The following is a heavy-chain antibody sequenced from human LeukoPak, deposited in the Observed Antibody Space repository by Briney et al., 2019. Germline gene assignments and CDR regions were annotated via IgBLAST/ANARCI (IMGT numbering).Heavy chain of an antibody. CDR3: ARARGYSGYALGDC. Sequence: GRSLRLSCAASGFTFSSYAMHWVRQAPGKGLEWVAVISYDGSNKYYADSVKGRFTISRDNSKNTLYLQMNSLRAEDTAVYYCARARGYSGYALGDCWGQGTLVTVSS. CDR1: GFTFSSYA. D-gene: IGHD5-12*01. CDR2: ISYDGSNK. J-gene: IGHJ4*02. V-gene: IGHV3-30*04.